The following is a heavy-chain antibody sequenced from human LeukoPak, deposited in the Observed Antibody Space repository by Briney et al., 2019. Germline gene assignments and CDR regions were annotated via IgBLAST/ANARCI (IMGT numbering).Heavy chain of an antibody. CDR3: ARDIATTGALNWFDP. CDR1: RGTFSSYA. V-gene: IGHV1-69*01. J-gene: IGHJ5*02. Sequence: ASVKVSCKASRGTFSSYAISWVRQAPGQGLEWMGGIIPIFGTANYAQKFQGRVTITADESTSTAYMELSRLRSEDTAVYYCARDIATTGALNWFDPWGQGTLVTVSS. D-gene: IGHD6-13*01. CDR2: IIPIFGTA.